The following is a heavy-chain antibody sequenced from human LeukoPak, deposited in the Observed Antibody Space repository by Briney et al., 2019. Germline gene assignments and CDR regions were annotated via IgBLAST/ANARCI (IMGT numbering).Heavy chain of an antibody. J-gene: IGHJ4*02. D-gene: IGHD2-15*01. Sequence: ASVKVSCKASGYTFTSYGINWVRQAPGQGLEWMGWISTYNGHTNYAQKFQGRVTMTTDTSTSTAYMELRSLRSDDTAVYYCARDYRLCSGGSCYCGGYWGQGTLVTVSS. CDR3: ARDYRLCSGGSCYCGGY. V-gene: IGHV1-18*01. CDR2: ISTYNGHT. CDR1: GYTFTSYG.